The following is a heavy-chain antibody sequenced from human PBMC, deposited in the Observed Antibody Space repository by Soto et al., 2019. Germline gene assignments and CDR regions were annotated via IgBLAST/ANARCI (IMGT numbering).Heavy chain of an antibody. CDR1: GFTFSNSW. V-gene: IGHV3-74*01. Sequence: GGSLRLSCAASGFTFSNSWMHWVRQVPGKGLVWVSRISSDRGSTNYADSVKGRFTISRDNAKNTLYLQMNSLRAEDTAVYYCASDERQQLVFAYWGQGTLVTVSS. CDR3: ASDERQQLVFAY. D-gene: IGHD6-13*01. J-gene: IGHJ4*02. CDR2: ISSDRGST.